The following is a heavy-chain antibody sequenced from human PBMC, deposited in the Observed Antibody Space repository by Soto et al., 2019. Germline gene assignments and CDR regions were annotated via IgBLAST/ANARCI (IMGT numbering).Heavy chain of an antibody. D-gene: IGHD2-2*01. CDR2: TYYRSKWYN. V-gene: IGHV6-1*01. Sequence: SQTLSLTCAISGDSVSSNSAAWNWIRQSPSRGLEWLGRTYYRSKWYNDYAVSVKSRITINPDTSKNQFSLQLNSVTPEDTAVYYCAREDCSSTSCYLTGYYGMDVWGQGTTVTVSS. CDR1: GDSVSSNSAA. J-gene: IGHJ6*02. CDR3: AREDCSSTSCYLTGYYGMDV.